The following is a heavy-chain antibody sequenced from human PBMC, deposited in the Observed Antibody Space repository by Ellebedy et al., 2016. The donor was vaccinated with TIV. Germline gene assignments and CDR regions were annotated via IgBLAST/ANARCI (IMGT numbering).Heavy chain of an antibody. CDR3: SRGRRFSASYHPMMATFEV. J-gene: IGHJ3*01. V-gene: IGHV4-34*01. CDR1: GGSFLGYY. Sequence: SETLSLXCSVQGGSFLGYYWSWIRQSPGKGLEWIGDINPSGNIHYTASLKSRLLMSIDTSKRQISLNLKSLTAADTAIYYCSRGRRFSASYHPMMATFEVWGQGTTVIVSS. D-gene: IGHD3-10*01. CDR2: INPSGNI.